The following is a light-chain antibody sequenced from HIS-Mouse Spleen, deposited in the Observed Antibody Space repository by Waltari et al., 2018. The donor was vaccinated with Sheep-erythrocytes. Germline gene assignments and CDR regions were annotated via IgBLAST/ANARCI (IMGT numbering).Light chain of an antibody. Sequence: QSALTQPRSVSGSPGQSVTISCTGTSSDVGGYNYVSWYQQHPGKAPKLIYDVSKRPSGFPDRFSGSKSGNSASLTISGLQAEDEADYYCCSYAGSYTFVVFGGGTKLTVL. CDR1: SSDVGGYNY. V-gene: IGLV2-11*01. CDR2: DVS. CDR3: CSYAGSYTFVV. J-gene: IGLJ2*01.